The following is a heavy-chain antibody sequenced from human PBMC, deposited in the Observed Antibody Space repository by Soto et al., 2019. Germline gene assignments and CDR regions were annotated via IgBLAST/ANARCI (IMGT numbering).Heavy chain of an antibody. CDR1: GYTFTSYG. Sequence: ASVKLSCKVSGYTFTSYGITWVRQAPGQGLEWMGWTSAYNGDTNYAENLQSRVTMTIDTSTSTAYMELRSLRSDDTAVYYCANTMVRGTIITEHWFDPWGQGTLVTVSS. CDR3: ANTMVRGTIITEHWFDP. J-gene: IGHJ5*02. D-gene: IGHD3-10*01. CDR2: TSAYNGDT. V-gene: IGHV1-18*01.